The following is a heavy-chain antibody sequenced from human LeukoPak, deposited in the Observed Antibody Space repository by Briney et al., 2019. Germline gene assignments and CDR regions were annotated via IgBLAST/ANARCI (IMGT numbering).Heavy chain of an antibody. CDR1: GFTFSSYA. Sequence: PGASLRLSCAASGFTFSSYAMSWVRQAPGKGLEWVSAISGSGGSTYYADSVKGRFTISRDNSKNTLYLQMNSLRAEDTAVYYCAKGHIVVVTAIRGGIDYWGREPWSPSPQ. J-gene: IGHJ4*02. V-gene: IGHV3-23*01. CDR3: AKGHIVVVTAIRGGIDY. CDR2: ISGSGGST. D-gene: IGHD2-21*02.